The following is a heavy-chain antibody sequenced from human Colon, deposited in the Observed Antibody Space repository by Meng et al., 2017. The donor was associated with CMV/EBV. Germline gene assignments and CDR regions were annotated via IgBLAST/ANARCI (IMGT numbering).Heavy chain of an antibody. CDR2: LKSDGSST. CDR3: ARDNYYGMDV. V-gene: IGHV3-74*01. J-gene: IGHJ6*02. Sequence: GESLKISCVASGFTFSSYGMHWVRQAPGKGLVWVSRLKSDGSSTTYADSVKGRFTISRDNAKNTLYLQMNSLRGEDTAEYYCARDNYYGMDVWGQGTTVTVSS. CDR1: GFTFSSYG.